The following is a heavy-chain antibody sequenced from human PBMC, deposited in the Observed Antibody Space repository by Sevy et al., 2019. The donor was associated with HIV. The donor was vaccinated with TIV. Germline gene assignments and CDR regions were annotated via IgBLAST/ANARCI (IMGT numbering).Heavy chain of an antibody. J-gene: IGHJ4*02. CDR3: ARNLDYYASGPPDS. CDR2: ISSGSSYI. Sequence: GGSLRLSCAASGFTFSYYNMNWVRQAPGKGLEWVSSISSGSSYIFYVDSVKGRFTISRDNAKDSLFLQMNSLRAEDTAVYYCARNLDYYASGPPDSWGRGTLVTV. D-gene: IGHD3-10*01. V-gene: IGHV3-21*01. CDR1: GFTFSYYN.